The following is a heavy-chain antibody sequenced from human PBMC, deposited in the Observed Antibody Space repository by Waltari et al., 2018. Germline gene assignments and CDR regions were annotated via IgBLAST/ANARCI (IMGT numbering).Heavy chain of an antibody. Sequence: QVTLRESGPALVKPTQTITLTCTFSGFSLTPSGMCVSWIRQPPGKALEWLALIDWDDDKYYSTSLKTRLTISKDTSKNQVVLTMTNMDPVDTATYYCARIRIVGATNAFDIWGQGTMVTVSS. J-gene: IGHJ3*02. CDR1: GFSLTPSGMC. D-gene: IGHD1-26*01. CDR3: ARIRIVGATNAFDI. V-gene: IGHV2-70*01. CDR2: IDWDDDK.